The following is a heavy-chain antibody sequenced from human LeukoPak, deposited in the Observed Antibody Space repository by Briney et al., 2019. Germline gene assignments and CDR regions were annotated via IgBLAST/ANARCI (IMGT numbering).Heavy chain of an antibody. Sequence: SETLSLTCTVSGYSISSGYYWGWIRQPPGKGLEWIGSIYHSGSTYYNPSLKSRVTISVDTSKNQFSLKLSPVTAADTAVYYCARVAGDYYYYYYYMDVWGKGTTVTVSS. V-gene: IGHV4-38-2*02. CDR3: ARVAGDYYYYYYYMDV. J-gene: IGHJ6*03. D-gene: IGHD4-17*01. CDR1: GYSISSGYY. CDR2: IYHSGST.